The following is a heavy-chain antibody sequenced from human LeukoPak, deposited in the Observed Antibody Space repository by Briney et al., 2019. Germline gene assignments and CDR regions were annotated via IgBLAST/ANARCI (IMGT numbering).Heavy chain of an antibody. Sequence: PSETPSLTCAVYGGSFSGYYWSWIRQPPGKGLEWIGEINHSGSTNYNPSLKSRVTISVDTSKNQFSLKLSSVTAADTAVYYCARGRVVRGVMAYWGQGTLVTVSS. J-gene: IGHJ4*02. CDR2: INHSGST. V-gene: IGHV4-34*01. CDR3: ARGRVVRGVMAY. CDR1: GGSFSGYY. D-gene: IGHD3-10*01.